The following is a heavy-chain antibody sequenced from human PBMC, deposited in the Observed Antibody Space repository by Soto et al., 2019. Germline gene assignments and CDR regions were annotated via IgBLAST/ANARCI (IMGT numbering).Heavy chain of an antibody. D-gene: IGHD4-17*01. Sequence: QVQLQESGPGLVKPSQTLSLTCTVSGGSISSGDYYWSWIRQPPGKGLEWIGYIYYSGSTYYNPSPKSRVTKSVDTSKNQFSLKLSSVTAADTAVYYCASSPSYGDHPYVDYWGQGTLVTVSS. CDR2: IYYSGST. V-gene: IGHV4-30-4*01. J-gene: IGHJ4*02. CDR3: ASSPSYGDHPYVDY. CDR1: GGSISSGDYY.